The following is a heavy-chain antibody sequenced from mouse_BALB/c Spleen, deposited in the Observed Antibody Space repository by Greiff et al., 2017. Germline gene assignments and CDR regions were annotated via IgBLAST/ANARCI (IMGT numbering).Heavy chain of an antibody. CDR1: GYAFTNYL. D-gene: IGHD2-4*01. CDR3: ARYHDYDDPYYAMDY. CDR2: INPGSGGT. Sequence: QVQLQQSGAELVRPGTSVKVSCKASGYAFTNYLIEWVKQRPGQGLEWIGVINPGSGGTNYNEKFKGKATLTADKSSSTAYMQLSSLTSDDSAVYFCARYHDYDDPYYAMDYWGQGTSVTVSS. J-gene: IGHJ4*01. V-gene: IGHV1-54*01.